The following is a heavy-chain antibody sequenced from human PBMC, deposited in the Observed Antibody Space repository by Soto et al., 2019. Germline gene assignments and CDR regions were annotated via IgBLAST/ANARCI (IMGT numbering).Heavy chain of an antibody. CDR1: GYTFTNYG. J-gene: IGHJ4*02. Sequence: ASVKVSCKASGYTFTNYGISWVRQAPGQGLEWMGWISAYNGNTDYAQKLQGRVTMTTDTSTSTAYMELRSLRSDDTAVYYCARDIRAAAPRGTIFDYWGQGTLVTVSS. D-gene: IGHD6-13*01. V-gene: IGHV1-18*01. CDR3: ARDIRAAAPRGTIFDY. CDR2: ISAYNGNT.